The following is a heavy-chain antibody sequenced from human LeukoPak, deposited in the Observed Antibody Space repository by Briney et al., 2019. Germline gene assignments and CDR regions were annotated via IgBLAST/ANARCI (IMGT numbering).Heavy chain of an antibody. J-gene: IGHJ3*02. V-gene: IGHV1-46*01. CDR2: INPSGGTT. D-gene: IGHD6-13*01. Sequence: ASVKVSCKASGYTFTSYYIHWVRQAPGQGLEWMGIINPSGGTTTYAQKFQGRVTMTEDTSTDTAYMELSSLRSEDTAVYYCATPLAAAGTYDAFDIWGQGTMVTVSS. CDR3: ATPLAAAGTYDAFDI. CDR1: GYTFTSYY.